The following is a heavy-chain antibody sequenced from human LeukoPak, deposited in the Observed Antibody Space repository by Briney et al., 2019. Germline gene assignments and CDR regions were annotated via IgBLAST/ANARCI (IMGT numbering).Heavy chain of an antibody. CDR3: ARVRGSGISFDY. J-gene: IGHJ4*02. Sequence: SVKVSCKASGGTFISYAISWVRQAPGQGLEWMGRIIPIFGTANYAQKFQGRVTITTDESTSTAYMELSSLRSEGTAVYYCARVRGSGISFDYWGQGTLVTVSS. CDR2: IIPIFGTA. D-gene: IGHD3-10*01. CDR1: GGTFISYA. V-gene: IGHV1-69*05.